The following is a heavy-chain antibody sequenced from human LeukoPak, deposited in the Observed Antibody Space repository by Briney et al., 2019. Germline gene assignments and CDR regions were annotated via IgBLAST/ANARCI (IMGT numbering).Heavy chain of an antibody. Sequence: ASVKVSCKASGYTFTGYYMHWVRQAPGQGHEWMGWINPNSGGTNYAQKFQGWVTMTRDTSISTAYMELSRLRSDDTAVYYCARDGGSGSYYVYGMDVWGQGTTVTVSS. CDR2: INPNSGGT. J-gene: IGHJ6*02. CDR3: ARDGGSGSYYVYGMDV. V-gene: IGHV1-2*04. CDR1: GYTFTGYY. D-gene: IGHD3-10*01.